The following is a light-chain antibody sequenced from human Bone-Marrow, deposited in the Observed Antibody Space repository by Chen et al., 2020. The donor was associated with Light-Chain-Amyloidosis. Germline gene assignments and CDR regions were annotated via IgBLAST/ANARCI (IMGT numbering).Light chain of an antibody. V-gene: IGKV3-11*01. CDR2: DAS. CDR3: QHRGGWPPLS. J-gene: IGKJ4*01. CDR1: QTISTH. Sequence: EVVLTQSLATLSLSPGERATLSCRASQTISTHLVWYQQKPGQVPRLLIYDASTRATGIPARFSGSGSGTDFTLSISSLEAEDFAVYYCQHRGGWPPLSFGGGTKIEIK.